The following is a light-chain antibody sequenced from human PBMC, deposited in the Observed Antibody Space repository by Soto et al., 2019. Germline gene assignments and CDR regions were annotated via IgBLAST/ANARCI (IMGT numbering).Light chain of an antibody. CDR2: GNT. J-gene: IGLJ2*01. CDR3: QSYDNSLSGRV. Sequence: QYALTQPPSLSGAPGQRVTISCTGSSSNIGADYDVHWYQQLPGTAPKLLIYGNTNRPSGVPDRFSGSKSGTSASLAITGLQAEDEADYYCQSYDNSLSGRVFGGGTKLTVL. CDR1: SSNIGADYD. V-gene: IGLV1-40*01.